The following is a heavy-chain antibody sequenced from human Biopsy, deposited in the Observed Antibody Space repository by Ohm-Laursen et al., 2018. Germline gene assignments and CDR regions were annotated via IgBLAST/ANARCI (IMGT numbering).Heavy chain of an antibody. J-gene: IGHJ4*02. Sequence: TLSLTCTVTDGSISNIINYWGWIRQPLGKGLEWLGSIYHTGITDYNPAQKSRFPISVDTSNNQFSLKLSSPSAADTAVYYCARHSFGSGRDFWGQGTLVTVSS. CDR3: ARHSFGSGRDF. D-gene: IGHD3-10*01. CDR2: IYHTGIT. CDR1: DGSISNIINY. V-gene: IGHV4-39*01.